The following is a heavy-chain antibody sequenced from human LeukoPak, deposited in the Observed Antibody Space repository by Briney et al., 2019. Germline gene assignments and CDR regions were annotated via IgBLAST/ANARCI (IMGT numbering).Heavy chain of an antibody. CDR1: GFAFSDSA. CDR3: ARDVYDSSGANAFDI. V-gene: IGHV3-23*01. Sequence: GGSLTLSCVAPGFAFSDSAMSWVRLTAGKGLEWVSLSRADDYSTYYADSVKGRFTISRDNSKNTMYLQMNSLRAEDTAVYYCARDVYDSSGANAFDIWGQGTMVTVSS. D-gene: IGHD3-22*01. CDR2: SRADDYST. J-gene: IGHJ3*02.